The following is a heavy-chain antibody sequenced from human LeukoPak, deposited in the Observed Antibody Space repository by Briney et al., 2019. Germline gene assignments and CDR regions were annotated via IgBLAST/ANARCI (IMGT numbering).Heavy chain of an antibody. V-gene: IGHV3-30*04. CDR2: ISYDGSNK. CDR1: GFTFSSYA. J-gene: IGHJ3*02. CDR3: ARTYYYDGAAFDI. D-gene: IGHD3-22*01. Sequence: GGSLRLSCAASGFTFSSYAMHWVRQAPGKGLEWVAVISYDGSNKYYADSVKGRFTISRDNSKNTLYRQMNSLRAEDTAVYYCARTYYYDGAAFDIWGQGTMVTVSS.